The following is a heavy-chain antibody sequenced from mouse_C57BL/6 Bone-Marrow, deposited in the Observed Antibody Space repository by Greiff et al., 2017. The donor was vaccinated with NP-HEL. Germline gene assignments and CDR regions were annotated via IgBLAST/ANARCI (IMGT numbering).Heavy chain of an antibody. Sequence: QVQLQQSGAELVRPGTSVKLSCKASGYTFTSYWMHWVKQRPGQGLEWIGVIDPSDSYTNYNQKFKGKATLTVDTSSSTAYMQLSSLTSEDSAVYYCARGSAQATGYWGQGTTLTVSS. V-gene: IGHV1-59*01. CDR3: ARGSAQATGY. D-gene: IGHD3-2*02. CDR1: GYTFTSYW. J-gene: IGHJ2*01. CDR2: IDPSDSYT.